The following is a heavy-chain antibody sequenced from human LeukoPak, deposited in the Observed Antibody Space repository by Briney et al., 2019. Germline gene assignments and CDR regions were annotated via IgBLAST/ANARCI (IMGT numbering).Heavy chain of an antibody. CDR2: IWYDGSNK. D-gene: IGHD2-15*01. CDR1: GFTFSSYG. Sequence: PGRSLRLSRAASGFTFSSYGMHWVRQAPGKGLEWVAVIWYDGSNKYYADSVKGRFTISRDNSKNTLYLQMNSLRAEDTAVYYCARGVVVVAATPGYFDYWGQGTLVTVSS. V-gene: IGHV3-33*01. CDR3: ARGVVVVAATPGYFDY. J-gene: IGHJ4*02.